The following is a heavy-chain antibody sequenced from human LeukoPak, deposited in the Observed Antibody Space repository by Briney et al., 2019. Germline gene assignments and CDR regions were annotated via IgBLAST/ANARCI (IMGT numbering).Heavy chain of an antibody. J-gene: IGHJ5*02. CDR2: MNPFSGNT. Sequence: ASVKVSCKASGYTSTNYDIHWVRQATGQGLEWMGWMNPFSGNTGYAQNFQGRITITRNTSISTAYMELSSLRPEDTAVYYCARTQHLVLRSPLDPWGQGTLVTVSS. CDR3: ARTQHLVLRSPLDP. V-gene: IGHV1-8*03. CDR1: GYTSTNYD. D-gene: IGHD6-13*01.